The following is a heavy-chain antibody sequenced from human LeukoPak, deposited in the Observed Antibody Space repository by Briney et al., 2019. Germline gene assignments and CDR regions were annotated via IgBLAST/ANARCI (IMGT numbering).Heavy chain of an antibody. CDR3: ARGPERKYYDILTGYLNWYFDL. D-gene: IGHD3-9*01. J-gene: IGHJ2*01. CDR1: GFTFSSYS. Sequence: GGSLRLSCAASGFTFSSYSMNWVRQAPGKGLEWVSSISSSSRYIYYADSVKGRFTISRDNAKNSLYLQMNSLRAEDTAVYYCARGPERKYYDILTGYLNWYFDLWGRGTLVTVSS. V-gene: IGHV3-21*01. CDR2: ISSSSRYI.